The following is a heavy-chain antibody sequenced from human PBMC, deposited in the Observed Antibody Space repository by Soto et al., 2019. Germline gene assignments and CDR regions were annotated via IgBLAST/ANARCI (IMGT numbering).Heavy chain of an antibody. CDR3: ARFSGWYSAFDY. J-gene: IGHJ4*02. CDR2: IYYSGTT. Sequence: PSETLSLTCTVSGGSISNAEYSWSWVRQLPGKGLEWIGYIYYSGTTYYNPSLKSRVTISVDTSKNQFSLKLSSVTAADTAVYYCARFSGWYSAFDYWGQGAPVTVSS. D-gene: IGHD6-19*01. V-gene: IGHV4-31*03. CDR1: GGSISNAEYS.